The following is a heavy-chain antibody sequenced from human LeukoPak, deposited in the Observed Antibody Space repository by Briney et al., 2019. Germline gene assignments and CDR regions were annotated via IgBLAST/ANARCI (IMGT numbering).Heavy chain of an antibody. J-gene: IGHJ3*01. V-gene: IGHV3-33*01. CDR3: ARDSDYWELLGDAFDA. CDR2: IWYDRSNE. D-gene: IGHD1-26*01. CDR1: GFTFSSYG. Sequence: GGSLRLSCAASGFTFSSYGIHWVRQAPGKGLEWVAVIWYDRSNEYYADSVKGRFTVSRDSSKNTLYLQMNSLRAEDTAMYYCARDSDYWELLGDAFDAWGQGTMVFVSS.